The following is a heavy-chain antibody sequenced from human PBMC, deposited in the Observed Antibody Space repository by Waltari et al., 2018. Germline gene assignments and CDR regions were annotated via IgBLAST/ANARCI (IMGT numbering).Heavy chain of an antibody. CDR1: GASISSYY. CDR2: IYFSGST. Sequence: QLQLQESGPGLVKPSETLSLTCTVSGASISSYYWSWIRQPPGKGLEWIAYIYFSGSTSYNPSLKSRVAISGDTSKKQFSLRLSSVTAADTAVYYCARGDTSNWFASYFDFWGQGILVSVSS. V-gene: IGHV4-59*01. D-gene: IGHD3-10*01. J-gene: IGHJ4*02. CDR3: ARGDTSNWFASYFDF.